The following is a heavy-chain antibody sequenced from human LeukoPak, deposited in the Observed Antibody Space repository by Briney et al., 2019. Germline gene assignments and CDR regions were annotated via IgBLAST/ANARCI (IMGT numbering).Heavy chain of an antibody. CDR1: GGSFSGYY. CDR3: SAVGEDNWFDP. Sequence: KASETLSLTCAVYGGSFSGYYWSWIRQPPGKGLEWIGEINHSGSTNYNPSLKSRVTISVDTSKNQFSLKLSSVTAADTAVYYCSAVGEDNWFDPWGQGTLVTVSS. CDR2: INHSGST. V-gene: IGHV4-34*01. D-gene: IGHD3-10*01. J-gene: IGHJ5*02.